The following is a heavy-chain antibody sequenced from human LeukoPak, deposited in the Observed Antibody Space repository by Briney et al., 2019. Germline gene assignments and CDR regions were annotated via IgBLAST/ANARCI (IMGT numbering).Heavy chain of an antibody. V-gene: IGHV4-4*02. Sequence: SETLSLTCAVSGGSISSSNLWSWGRQPPGKGLEGIGEIYHSGSTNYNPSIKSRVTISVDKSKNQFSLKLSSVTAADTAVYYCARDSGSGRWNHDAFDIWGQGTMVTVSS. D-gene: IGHD1-14*01. CDR1: GGSISSSNL. CDR2: IYHSGST. J-gene: IGHJ3*02. CDR3: ARDSGSGRWNHDAFDI.